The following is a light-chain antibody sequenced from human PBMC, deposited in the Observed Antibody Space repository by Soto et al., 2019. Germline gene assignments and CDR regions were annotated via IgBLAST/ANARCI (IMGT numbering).Light chain of an antibody. J-gene: IGKJ5*01. CDR2: GAS. Sequence: EIVLTQSPGTLSLSPGERATLSCRASQSVSNNYLAWYKQKPGQAPRLLIYGASNRATGIPDRFSGSGSGTDFTLTISRLEPEDFAVYYCQQYKNWPLFGQGTRLEIK. CDR3: QQYKNWPL. CDR1: QSVSNNY. V-gene: IGKV3-20*01.